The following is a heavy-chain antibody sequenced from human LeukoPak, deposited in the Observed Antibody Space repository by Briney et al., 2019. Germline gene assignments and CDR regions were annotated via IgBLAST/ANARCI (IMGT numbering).Heavy chain of an antibody. J-gene: IGHJ3*02. CDR3: ARDSAAGFDDAFDI. Sequence: GGSLRLSCAASGFTFSSYAMPWVRQAPGKGLEWVAVISYDGSNKYYADSVKGRFTISRDNSKNTLYLQMNSLRAEDTAVYYCARDSAAGFDDAFDIWGQGTMVTVSS. CDR1: GFTFSSYA. CDR2: ISYDGSNK. V-gene: IGHV3-30-3*01.